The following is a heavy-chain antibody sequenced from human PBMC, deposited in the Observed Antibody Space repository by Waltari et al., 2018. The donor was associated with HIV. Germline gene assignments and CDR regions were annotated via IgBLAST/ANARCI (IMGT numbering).Heavy chain of an antibody. V-gene: IGHV3-49*04. J-gene: IGHJ3*01. CDR3: VRDLAWRAFDV. CDR1: GFTFGDYA. Sequence: QLVESGGALIQPGRSLRLSCTASGFTFGDYAMNWVRQAPGKGLGWVGFSRSKTSGETREYAASVKGRFSISRDDSKGMVYLQMNSLRADDTALYYCVRDLAWRAFDVWGQGTMVTVSS. D-gene: IGHD3-3*01. CDR2: SRSKTSGETR.